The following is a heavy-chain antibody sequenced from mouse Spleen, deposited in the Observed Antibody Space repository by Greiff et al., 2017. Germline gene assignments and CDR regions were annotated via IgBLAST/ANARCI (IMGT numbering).Heavy chain of an antibody. Sequence: DVKLVESGGGLVKPGGSLKLSCAASGFTFSSYAMSWVRQTPEKRLEWVATISSGGSYTYYPDSVKGRFTISRDNAKNTLYLQMSSLRSEDTAMYYCARLDGSMDYWGQGTSVTVSS. CDR3: ARLDGSMDY. V-gene: IGHV5-9-1*01. CDR1: GFTFSSYA. D-gene: IGHD2-3*01. CDR2: ISSGGSYT. J-gene: IGHJ4*01.